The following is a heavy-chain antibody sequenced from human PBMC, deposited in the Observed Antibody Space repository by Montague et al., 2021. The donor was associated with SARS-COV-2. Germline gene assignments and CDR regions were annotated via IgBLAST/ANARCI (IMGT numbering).Heavy chain of an antibody. CDR1: GGSISSSSYY. V-gene: IGHV4-39*01. Sequence: SETLSLTCTVSGGSISSSSYYWGWIRQPPGKGLEWIGSIYYSGSTYYNPSLKSRVTISVDTSKNQFSLKLSSVTAADTAVYYCATITLGHCTHGGCHPPDYWGQGTLVTVSS. D-gene: IGHD2-8*01. CDR3: ATITLGHCTHGGCHPPDY. CDR2: IYYSGST. J-gene: IGHJ4*02.